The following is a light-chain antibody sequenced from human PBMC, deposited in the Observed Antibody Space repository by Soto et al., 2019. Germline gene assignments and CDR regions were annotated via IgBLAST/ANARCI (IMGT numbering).Light chain of an antibody. CDR2: AAS. Sequence: AIRMTQSPSSLSASTGDRVTIACRASQGISSYLAWYQQKPGKAPKLLIYAASTSQSGVPSRFSGSGSGTDFTLTISCLQSEDFATYYCQQYYSYPPTFAQGPKVDIK. V-gene: IGKV1-8*01. CDR1: QGISSY. CDR3: QQYYSYPPT. J-gene: IGKJ1*01.